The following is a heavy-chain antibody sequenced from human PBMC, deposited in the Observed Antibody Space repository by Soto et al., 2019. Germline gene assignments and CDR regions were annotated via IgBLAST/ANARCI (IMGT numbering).Heavy chain of an antibody. CDR1: GGTFSNYP. D-gene: IGHD5-12*01. CDR3: ARGNHRWLQWWYFEL. J-gene: IGHJ2*01. Sequence: QVQLVQSGAEVKKPGSSVKVSCKASGGTFSNYPVSWVRQAPGQGLEWMGGIIPIFGTVNYAQKFQGRLTITADESPTTAYMELCSLRSEDTAVYYCARGNHRWLQWWYFELWGRGTLVTVSS. CDR2: IIPIFGTV. V-gene: IGHV1-69*12.